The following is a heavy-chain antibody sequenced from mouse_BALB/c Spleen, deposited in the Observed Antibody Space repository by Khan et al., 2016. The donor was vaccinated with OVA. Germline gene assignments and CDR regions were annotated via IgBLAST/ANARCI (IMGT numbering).Heavy chain of an antibody. V-gene: IGHV5-6*01. Sequence: EVQLLETGGDLVKPGGSLKLSCAASGFTFSTYGMSWVRQAPDKRLEWVATVSTGGSYTYYPDSVKGRFTISRDNAKNTLYLQMSGLRSEDTATFYCTRLAYYYDSEGFTYWGQGTLVTVSA. CDR1: GFTFSTYG. CDR3: TRLAYYYDSEGFTY. CDR2: VSTGGSYT. J-gene: IGHJ3*01. D-gene: IGHD1-1*01.